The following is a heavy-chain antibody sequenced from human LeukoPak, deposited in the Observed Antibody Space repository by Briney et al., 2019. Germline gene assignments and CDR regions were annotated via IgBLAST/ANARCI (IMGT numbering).Heavy chain of an antibody. V-gene: IGHV4-30-4*08. CDR2: IYYSGST. CDR1: VGSISSGDYY. J-gene: IGHJ4*02. CDR3: ARVSLEWLFPYYFDY. D-gene: IGHD3-3*01. Sequence: SETLSLTCTVSVGSISSGDYYWSWIRQPPGKGLEWIGYIYYSGSTYYNPSLKSRVTISVDTSKNQFSLKLSSVTAADTAVYYCARVSLEWLFPYYFDYWGQGTLVTVSS.